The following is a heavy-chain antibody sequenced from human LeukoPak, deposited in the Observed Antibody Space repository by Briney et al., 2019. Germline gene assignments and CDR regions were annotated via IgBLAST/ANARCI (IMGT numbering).Heavy chain of an antibody. CDR2: IYYTGST. J-gene: IGHJ5*02. CDR3: ARGGNYWSQWWFDP. CDR1: GGSFSGYY. Sequence: PSETLSLTSAVYGGSFSGYYWSWIRQPPRKGLEWIGYIYYTGSTSYNPSLKSRVTMSLEASKKRFSLERNSVPPPDTAVYYCARGGNYWSQWWFDPWGRGTLVSVSS. D-gene: IGHD1-26*01. V-gene: IGHV4-59*01.